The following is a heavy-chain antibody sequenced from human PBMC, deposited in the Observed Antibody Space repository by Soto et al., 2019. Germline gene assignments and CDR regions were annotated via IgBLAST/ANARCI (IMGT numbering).Heavy chain of an antibody. J-gene: IGHJ4*02. Sequence: SETLSLTCTVSGGSISSSSYYWGWIRQPPGKGLEWIGSIYYSGSTYYNPSLKSRVAISVDTSKNQFSLKLSSVTAADTAVYYCSCSSIDYGDDASDYWGQGTLVTVSS. CDR2: IYYSGST. CDR1: GGSISSSSYY. V-gene: IGHV4-39*01. CDR3: SCSSIDYGDDASDY. D-gene: IGHD4-17*01.